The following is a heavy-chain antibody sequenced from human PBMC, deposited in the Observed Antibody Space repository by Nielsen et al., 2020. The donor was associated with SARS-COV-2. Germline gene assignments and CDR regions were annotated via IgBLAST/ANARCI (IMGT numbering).Heavy chain of an antibody. D-gene: IGHD3-10*01. J-gene: IGHJ4*02. CDR3: ARWFMGGGFDY. V-gene: IGHV4-61*05. Sequence: SETLSLTCTVSGASISGSSNYWSWIRQPPGKGLELIGYIYYSGSTNYNPSLKSRVTISVDTSKNQFSLKLISVTAADTAVFYCARWFMGGGFDYWGQGSLVTVSS. CDR1: GASISGSSNY. CDR2: IYYSGST.